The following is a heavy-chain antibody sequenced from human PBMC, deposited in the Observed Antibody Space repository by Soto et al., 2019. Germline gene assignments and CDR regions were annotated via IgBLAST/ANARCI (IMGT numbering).Heavy chain of an antibody. CDR1: GFSFGGYG. CDR2: LSGSGSTT. Sequence: EVQLLESGGDLVQPGGSLRLSCAASGFSFGGYGMSWVRQAPGKGLEWVSALSGSGSTTYYADSVRGRFIISRDNSRDTLFLQMNSLRAEDTAVYFCAKASKGYTGYDLEYWGQGTVVTVSP. V-gene: IGHV3-23*01. J-gene: IGHJ4*02. CDR3: AKASKGYTGYDLEY. D-gene: IGHD5-12*01.